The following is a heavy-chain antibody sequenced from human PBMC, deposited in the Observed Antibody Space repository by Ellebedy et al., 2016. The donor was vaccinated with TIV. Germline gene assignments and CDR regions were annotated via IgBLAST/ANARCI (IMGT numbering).Heavy chain of an antibody. CDR3: ARGGGLFGC. Sequence: SETLSLTXTVSGGSISSYYRSWIRQPPGQGLEWIGYIFHSGISNYNPSLKSRVTISIDTSKNQFSLRLSSVTAADTAVYYCARGGGLFGCWGQGTLVTVSS. D-gene: IGHD3-16*01. V-gene: IGHV4-59*01. J-gene: IGHJ4*02. CDR1: GGSISSYY. CDR2: IFHSGIS.